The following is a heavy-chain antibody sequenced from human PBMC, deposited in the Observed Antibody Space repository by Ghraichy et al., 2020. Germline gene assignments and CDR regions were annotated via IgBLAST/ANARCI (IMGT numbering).Heavy chain of an antibody. CDR2: INPSGGST. CDR3: ARDVSTMIVVGNPYYYYGMDV. Sequence: ASVKVSCKASGYTFTSYYMHWVRQAPGQGLEWMGIINPSGGSTSYAQKFQGRVTMTRDTSTSTVYMELSSLRSEDTAVYYCARDVSTMIVVGNPYYYYGMDVWGQGTTVTVSS. D-gene: IGHD3-22*01. J-gene: IGHJ6*02. V-gene: IGHV1-46*01. CDR1: GYTFTSYY.